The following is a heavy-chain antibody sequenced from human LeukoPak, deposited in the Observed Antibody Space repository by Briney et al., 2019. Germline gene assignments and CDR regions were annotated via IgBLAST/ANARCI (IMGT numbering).Heavy chain of an antibody. J-gene: IGHJ3*02. CDR2: INPSGGST. V-gene: IGHV1-46*01. CDR1: GYTFTSYY. D-gene: IGHD3-9*01. Sequence: ASVKVSCKASGYTFTSYYMHWVRQAPGQGLEWMGIINPSGGSTSYAQKFQGRVTMTRDMSTSTAYMELRSLRSDDTAVYYCARDGPTSYYDILTGYYKIGAFDIWGQGTMVTVSS. CDR3: ARDGPTSYYDILTGYYKIGAFDI.